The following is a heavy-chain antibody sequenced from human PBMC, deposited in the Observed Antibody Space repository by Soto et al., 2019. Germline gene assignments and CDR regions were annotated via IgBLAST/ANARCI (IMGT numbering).Heavy chain of an antibody. J-gene: IGHJ4*02. CDR3: AKVSHMGYFFDF. Sequence: WGSLRLSCSASGFAFNTYSMHWCRQAPGRGLEWVAVISYDGSNKFYADSVKGRFTISRDNSKNTLYLEMNSLRGEDTAVYYCAKVSHMGYFFDFWGQGTLVTVSS. CDR1: GFAFNTYS. CDR2: ISYDGSNK. V-gene: IGHV3-30-3*01.